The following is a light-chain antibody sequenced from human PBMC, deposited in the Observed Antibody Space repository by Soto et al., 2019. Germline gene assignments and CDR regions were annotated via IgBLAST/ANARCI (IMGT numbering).Light chain of an antibody. Sequence: DIPLTQSPASLSASVGDRVTITCRASQRINTYMNWYQHKPGKAPNLLIFPPSTLQSGVPSRFSGSGSGTDFTLTISSLQPEDFATYYCQQSYSIPLTFGGGTK. J-gene: IGKJ4*01. CDR1: QRINTY. CDR2: PPS. CDR3: QQSYSIPLT. V-gene: IGKV1-39*01.